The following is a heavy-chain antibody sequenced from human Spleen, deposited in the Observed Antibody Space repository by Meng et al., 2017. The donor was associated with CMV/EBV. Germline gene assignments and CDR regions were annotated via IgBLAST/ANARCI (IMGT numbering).Heavy chain of an antibody. V-gene: IGHV3-30*04. D-gene: IGHD2-2*01. J-gene: IGHJ4*02. CDR2: ISYDGGNN. CDR3: ARSVVVPAATTGLDY. Sequence: GESLKISCAASGFTFSNYAILWVRQAPGKGLEWVALISYDGGNNYYADSVKGRFTISRDNSKNTLYLQMNSLRAEDTAVYYCARSVVVPAATTGLDYWGQGTLVTVSS. CDR1: GFTFSNYA.